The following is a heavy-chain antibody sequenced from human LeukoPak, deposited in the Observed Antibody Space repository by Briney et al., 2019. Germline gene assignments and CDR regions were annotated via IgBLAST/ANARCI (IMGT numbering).Heavy chain of an antibody. CDR1: GFTVSSKH. CDR2: IYSGGSI. J-gene: IGHJ5*02. CDR3: ATVGRNNWFDL. Sequence: AGGSLRLSCAASGFTVSSKHMGWVRQAPEKGLDWVLSIYSGGSIYFADSVKGRFTISRDNSENTLYLQMNSLRAEDTALYYCATVGRNNWFDLWGQGTPVTVSS. V-gene: IGHV3-53*01.